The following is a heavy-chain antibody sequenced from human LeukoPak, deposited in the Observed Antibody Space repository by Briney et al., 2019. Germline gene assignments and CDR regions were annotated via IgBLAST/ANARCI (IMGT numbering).Heavy chain of an antibody. J-gene: IGHJ6*03. Sequence: PGGSLRLSCATSGFTFNNYNMNWVRQAPGRALEWVSSITSSGTYIFYAGSVKGRFTISRDNAKNSLYLQMNSLGPEDTAVYYCARDPYSGNYGDYYYYYMDVWGKGTTVTISS. D-gene: IGHD1-26*01. CDR3: ARDPYSGNYGDYYYYYMDV. CDR1: GFTFNNYN. CDR2: ITSSGTYI. V-gene: IGHV3-21*01.